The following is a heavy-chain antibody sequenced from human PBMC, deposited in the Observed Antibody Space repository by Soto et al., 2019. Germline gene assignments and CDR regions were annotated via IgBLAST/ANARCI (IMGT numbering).Heavy chain of an antibody. Sequence: VQLVESGGGLVKPGGSLRLSCAASGFTFSSYGMHWVRQAPGKGLEWVAVISYDGSNKYYADSVKGRFTISRDNSKNTLYLQMNSLRAEDTAVYYCAKESYYYDSSGYYHYWYFDLWGRGTLVTVSS. CDR3: AKESYYYDSSGYYHYWYFDL. J-gene: IGHJ2*01. D-gene: IGHD3-22*01. V-gene: IGHV3-30*18. CDR2: ISYDGSNK. CDR1: GFTFSSYG.